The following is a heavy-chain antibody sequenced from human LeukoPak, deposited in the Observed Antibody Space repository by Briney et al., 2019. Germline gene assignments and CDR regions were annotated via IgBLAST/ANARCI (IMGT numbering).Heavy chain of an antibody. Sequence: GGSLRLSCAASGVTFRTYAMSWVRQAPGKGLEWVAGIGGSGASTFYADSVKGRFTISRDNSKNTLYLQMNSLTAEDTAVYYCAKVSPSGSTSRRVYFDYWGQGTPVTVSS. CDR2: IGGSGAST. CDR1: GVTFRTYA. J-gene: IGHJ4*02. D-gene: IGHD6-6*01. CDR3: AKVSPSGSTSRRVYFDY. V-gene: IGHV3-23*01.